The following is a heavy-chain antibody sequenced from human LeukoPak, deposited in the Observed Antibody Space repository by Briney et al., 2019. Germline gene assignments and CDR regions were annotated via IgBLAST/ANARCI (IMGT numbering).Heavy chain of an antibody. CDR2: IIPIFGTA. V-gene: IGHV1-69*05. CDR3: ARVVESYYRRSAFDI. D-gene: IGHD3-10*01. J-gene: IGHJ3*02. CDR1: GGTFSSYA. Sequence: RASVKVSCKASGGTFSSYAISWVRQAPGQGLEWMGRIIPIFGTANYAQKFQGRVTITTDESTSTAYMELRSLRSDDTAVYYCARVVESYYRRSAFDIWGQGTMVTVSS.